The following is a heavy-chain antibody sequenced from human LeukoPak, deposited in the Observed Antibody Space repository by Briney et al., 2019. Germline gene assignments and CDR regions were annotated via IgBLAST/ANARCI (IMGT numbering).Heavy chain of an antibody. J-gene: IGHJ6*03. CDR2: INPNSGGT. D-gene: IGHD2-2*01. V-gene: IGHV1-2*02. Sequence: ASVKVSCKASGYTFTGYYMHWVRQAPGQGLEWMGWINPNSGGTNYAQKFQGRVTMTRDTSISTAYMELSRLRSDDTAVYYCARVQGCSSTSCQTYYYYMDVWGKGTTVTVSS. CDR1: GYTFTGYY. CDR3: ARVQGCSSTSCQTYYYYMDV.